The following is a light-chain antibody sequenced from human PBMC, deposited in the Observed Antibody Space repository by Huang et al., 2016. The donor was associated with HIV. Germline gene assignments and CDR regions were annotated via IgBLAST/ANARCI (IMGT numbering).Light chain of an antibody. Sequence: EIVLTQSPATLSLSPGERATLSCRASQSVSSYLAWYQQKPGQAPRLLIYDASNRATGIPARFSGRGSGTDFTLTISSLEPEDFAVYYCQQRSNWFLTFGGGTKVEIK. CDR1: QSVSSY. CDR2: DAS. J-gene: IGKJ4*01. CDR3: QQRSNWFLT. V-gene: IGKV3-11*01.